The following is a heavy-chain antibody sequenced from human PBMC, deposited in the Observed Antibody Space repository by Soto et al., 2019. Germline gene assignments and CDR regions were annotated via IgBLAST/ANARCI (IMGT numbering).Heavy chain of an antibody. Sequence: QMQLVQSGAEVKKPGASVKVSCKASGYTFTSYYMHWVRQAPGQGLEWMGIINTSGDTSYAQKFQGRVTMSRATSSSTVYREMSSLRSEESAVYYCARVYCSGGSCYSIDYWGQGTLVTVSS. CDR1: GYTFTSYY. V-gene: IGHV1-46*03. CDR3: ARVYCSGGSCYSIDY. J-gene: IGHJ4*02. D-gene: IGHD2-15*01. CDR2: INTSGDT.